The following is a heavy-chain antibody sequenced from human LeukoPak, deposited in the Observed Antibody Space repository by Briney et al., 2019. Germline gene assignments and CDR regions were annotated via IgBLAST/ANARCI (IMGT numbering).Heavy chain of an antibody. Sequence: GGSLRLSCAASGFTFSSYSVDWVRQAPGKGLEWVSSISSNSNYIYYADSVKGRFTISRDNAKNSLYLQMNSLRAEDTAGYYCARESYPTDYWGQGTLVTVSS. V-gene: IGHV3-21*01. CDR1: GFTFSSYS. D-gene: IGHD2-2*01. J-gene: IGHJ4*02. CDR3: ARESYPTDY. CDR2: ISSNSNYI.